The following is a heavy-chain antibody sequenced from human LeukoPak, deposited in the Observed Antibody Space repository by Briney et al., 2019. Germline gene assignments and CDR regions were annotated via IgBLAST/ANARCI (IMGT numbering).Heavy chain of an antibody. CDR3: AREEIYDSSGSLNYYYYYGMDV. CDR2: INPSGGST. D-gene: IGHD3-22*01. J-gene: IGHJ6*02. CDR1: GYTFTSYY. V-gene: IGHV1-46*01. Sequence: GASVKVSCKASGYTFTSYYMHWVRQAPGQGLEWMGIINPSGGSTSYAQKFQGRVTMTRDTSTSTVYMELSSLRSEDTAVYYCAREEIYDSSGSLNYYYYYGMDVWGQGTTVTVSS.